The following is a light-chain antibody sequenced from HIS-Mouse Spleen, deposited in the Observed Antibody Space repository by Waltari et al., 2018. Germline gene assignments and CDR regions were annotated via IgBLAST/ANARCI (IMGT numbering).Light chain of an antibody. Sequence: DIQMTQSPSSLSASVGDRVTITCQVSQDISNYLNWYQQKPGKAPKLLIYDASNLETGVPSRFSGSGSGTDFTFTISSLQPEDIATYYCQQYDNLHRLTFGPGTKVDIK. J-gene: IGKJ3*01. V-gene: IGKV1-33*01. CDR1: QDISNY. CDR2: DAS. CDR3: QQYDNLHRLT.